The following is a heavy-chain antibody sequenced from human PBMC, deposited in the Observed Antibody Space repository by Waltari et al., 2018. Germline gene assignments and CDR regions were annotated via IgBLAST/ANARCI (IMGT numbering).Heavy chain of an antibody. CDR2: IIPIFGTA. D-gene: IGHD5-18*01. Sequence: QVQLVQSGAEVKKPGSSVKVSCKASGGTFSSYAISWVRQAPGQGLEWMGGIIPIFGTANYAQKFQGRVTITADESTSTAYMELSSLRAEDTALYYCAKAPEVPYSYGDYYFDYWGQGTLVTVSS. CDR1: GGTFSSYA. V-gene: IGHV1-69*12. CDR3: AKAPEVPYSYGDYYFDY. J-gene: IGHJ4*02.